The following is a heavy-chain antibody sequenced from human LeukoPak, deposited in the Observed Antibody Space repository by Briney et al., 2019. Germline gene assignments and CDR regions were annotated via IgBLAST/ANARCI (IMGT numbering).Heavy chain of an antibody. CDR2: IYNSGST. V-gene: IGHV4-4*07. CDR1: GGSISSYC. CDR3: EGYSTSWQSFDC. D-gene: IGHD6-13*01. Sequence: SETLSLTCTVSGGSISSYCWSWIRQPAGKGLEWIGHIYNSGSTNHNPSLKGRVTMSVATSKTQFSLHLSSVTAADTAVYYCEGYSTSWQSFDCWGQGTLVTVSS. J-gene: IGHJ4*02.